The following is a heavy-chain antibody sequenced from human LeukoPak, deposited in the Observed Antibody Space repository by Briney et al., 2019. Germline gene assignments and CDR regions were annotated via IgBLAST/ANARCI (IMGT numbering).Heavy chain of an antibody. Sequence: GGSLRLSCAASGFTFSSYTMNWVRKAPGKGLEWVSSISGSSNYIYYADSVKGRFTISRDNAKNSLYLQMNSLRAEDTAVYYCARDAYGSSVDYWGQGTLVTVSS. D-gene: IGHD1-26*01. CDR3: ARDAYGSSVDY. CDR2: ISGSSNYI. J-gene: IGHJ4*02. CDR1: GFTFSSYT. V-gene: IGHV3-21*01.